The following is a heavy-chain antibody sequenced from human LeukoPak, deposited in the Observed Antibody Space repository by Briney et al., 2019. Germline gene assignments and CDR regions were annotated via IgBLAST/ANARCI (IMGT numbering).Heavy chain of an antibody. D-gene: IGHD3-22*01. CDR2: IYYSGST. Sequence: SQTLSLTCTVSGGSISSGGYYWGWIRQPPGKGLEWIGSIYYSGSTYYNPSLKSRVTISVDTSKNQFSLKLSSVTAADTAVYYCARQTVLYYYDSSGWGQGTLVTVSS. CDR3: ARQTVLYYYDSSG. V-gene: IGHV4-39*01. J-gene: IGHJ4*02. CDR1: GGSISSGGYY.